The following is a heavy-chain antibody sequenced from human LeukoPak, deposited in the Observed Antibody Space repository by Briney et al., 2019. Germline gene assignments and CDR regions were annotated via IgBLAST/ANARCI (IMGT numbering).Heavy chain of an antibody. CDR1: GFTFSSYS. J-gene: IGHJ4*02. CDR3: ARDGRSTMIVVVGGTLNDY. V-gene: IGHV3-21*01. D-gene: IGHD3-22*01. Sequence: PGGSLRLSCAASGFTFSSYSMNWVRQAPGKGLEWVSSISSSSSYIYYADSVKGRFTISRDNAKNSLYLQMNSLRAEDTAVYYCARDGRSTMIVVVGGTLNDYWGQGTLVTVSS. CDR2: ISSSSSYI.